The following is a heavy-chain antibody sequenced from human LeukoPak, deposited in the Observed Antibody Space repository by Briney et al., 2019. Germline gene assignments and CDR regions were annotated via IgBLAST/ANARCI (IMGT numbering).Heavy chain of an antibody. Sequence: SETLSLTCTVSGGSISSYYWSWIRQPPGKGLEWIGYIYYSGSTNYNPSLKSRVTISVDTSKNQFSLKLSSVTAADTAVYYCARLPSRSGYAEVSAYYYGMDVWGQGTTVTVSS. CDR3: ARLPSRSGYAEVSAYYYGMDV. V-gene: IGHV4-59*08. J-gene: IGHJ6*02. CDR2: IYYSGST. CDR1: GGSISSYY. D-gene: IGHD5-12*01.